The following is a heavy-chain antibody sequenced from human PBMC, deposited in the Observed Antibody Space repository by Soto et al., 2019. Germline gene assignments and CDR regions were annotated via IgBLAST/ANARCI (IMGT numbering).Heavy chain of an antibody. V-gene: IGHV3-23*01. CDR3: AKGRIAVAAPYNWFDP. D-gene: IGHD6-19*01. CDR1: GFTYSSYA. Sequence: EVKLLESGGGLVQPGGSLRLSCVASGFTYSSYAMSWVRQAPGKGLEWVSTITGGADNRHYADSVKGRFTISRDNSTNTLPLQMNSLRVEDTAVYHCAKGRIAVAAPYNWFDPWGQGTLVTVSS. CDR2: ITGGADNR. J-gene: IGHJ5*02.